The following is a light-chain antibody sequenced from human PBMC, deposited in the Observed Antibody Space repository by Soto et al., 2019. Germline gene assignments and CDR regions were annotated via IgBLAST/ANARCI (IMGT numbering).Light chain of an antibody. V-gene: IGLV2-14*01. J-gene: IGLJ1*01. CDR1: TTDIHDFNS. Sequence: QSVLTQPASVSGSPGQSITISCSGPTTDIHDFNSISWYQHHPGKAPKLIAYDVTRRPSGVSRRFSGSKSGLTASLTISGLLAEDEADYFCASYTTTNILLFGTATKLTVL. CDR2: DVT. CDR3: ASYTTTNILL.